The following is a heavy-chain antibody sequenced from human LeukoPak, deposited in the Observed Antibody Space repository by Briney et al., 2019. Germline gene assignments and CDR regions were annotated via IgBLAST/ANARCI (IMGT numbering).Heavy chain of an antibody. V-gene: IGHV4-38-2*02. D-gene: IGHD3-16*02. CDR2: IYHSGST. CDR3: AREYYDYVWGSYPDY. CDR1: GYSISSDYY. J-gene: IGHJ4*02. Sequence: PSETLSLTCTVSGYSISSDYYWGWIRQPPGKGLEWIGSIYHSGSTYYNPSLKSRVTISVDTSKNQFSLKLSSVTAADTAVYYCAREYYDYVWGSYPDYWGQGTLVTVSS.